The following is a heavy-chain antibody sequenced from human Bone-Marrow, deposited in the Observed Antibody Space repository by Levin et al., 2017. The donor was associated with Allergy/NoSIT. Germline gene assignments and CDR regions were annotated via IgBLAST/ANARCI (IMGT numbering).Heavy chain of an antibody. D-gene: IGHD3-3*01. J-gene: IGHJ6*02. CDR3: TTENNFWSTDLGVEHYYGMDV. CDR1: GFSFNDAW. Sequence: GESLKISCVVSGFSFNDAWVSWVRQAPGKGLEWVGRIKRKSDGGTADYAAPVKGRFTISRDESKNMFYLKMDSLKTEDTAVYYCTTENNFWSTDLGVEHYYGMDVWGQGTTVTVSS. V-gene: IGHV3-15*01. CDR2: IKRKSDGGTA.